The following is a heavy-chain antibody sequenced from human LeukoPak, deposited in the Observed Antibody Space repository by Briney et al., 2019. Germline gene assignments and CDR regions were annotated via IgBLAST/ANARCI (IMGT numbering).Heavy chain of an antibody. CDR3: ARHRDGYKDY. CDR1: GGSFSGYY. V-gene: IGHV4-34*01. CDR2: INHSGST. D-gene: IGHD5-24*01. J-gene: IGHJ4*02. Sequence: SETLSLTCAVYGGSFSGYYWSWIRQPPGKGLEWIGEINHSGSTNYNPSLKSRVTISVDTSKNQFSLKLSSVTAADTAVYYCARHRDGYKDYWGQGTLVTVSS.